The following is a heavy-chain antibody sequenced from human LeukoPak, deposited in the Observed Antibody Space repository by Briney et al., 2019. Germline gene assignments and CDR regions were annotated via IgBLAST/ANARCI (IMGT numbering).Heavy chain of an antibody. Sequence: GASEKVSCKAFGYTFTSNYMHWVRQAPGQGLEWMGWINPNSGGTNYAQKFQGRVTMTRDTSISTAYMELSRLRSDDTAVYYCARDSDFYSGSCFDYWGQGTLVTVSS. J-gene: IGHJ4*02. D-gene: IGHD1-26*01. V-gene: IGHV1-2*02. CDR3: ARDSDFYSGSCFDY. CDR1: GYTFTSNY. CDR2: INPNSGGT.